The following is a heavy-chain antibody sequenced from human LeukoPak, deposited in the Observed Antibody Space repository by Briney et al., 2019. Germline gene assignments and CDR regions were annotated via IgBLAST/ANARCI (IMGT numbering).Heavy chain of an antibody. Sequence: GASVKVSCKASGYTFTAYYMHWVRQAPGQGLEWMGWINTKSGGTNYAQRFQGRITMTRDASINTAYLEVSRLTYDDTAVYYCARDRVLEWLPNYYYYYIMDVWGQGTTVTVSS. J-gene: IGHJ6*02. CDR3: ARDRVLEWLPNYYYYYIMDV. D-gene: IGHD3-3*01. V-gene: IGHV1-2*02. CDR1: GYTFTAYY. CDR2: INTKSGGT.